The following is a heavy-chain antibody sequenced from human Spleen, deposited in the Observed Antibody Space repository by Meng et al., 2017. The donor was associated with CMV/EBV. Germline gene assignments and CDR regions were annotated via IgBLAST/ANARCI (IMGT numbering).Heavy chain of an antibody. J-gene: IGHJ1*01. D-gene: IGHD5-18*01. Sequence: CNASGDAIGTGSGGYYWSWIRQPPGKGLELIGSIYYTGSTHFNPALKSRGFISLDTSKNQISLRLTSVTAADTAVYYCATAGYSHPGYWGQGTLVTVSS. CDR2: IYYTGST. CDR3: ATAGYSHPGY. V-gene: IGHV4-31*03. CDR1: GDAIGTGSGGYY.